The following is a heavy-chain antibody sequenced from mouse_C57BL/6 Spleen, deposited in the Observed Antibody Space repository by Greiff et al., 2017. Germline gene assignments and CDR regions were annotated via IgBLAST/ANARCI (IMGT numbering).Heavy chain of an antibody. Sequence: QVQLQQSGAELAKPGASVKLSCKASGYTFTSYWMHWVKQRPGQGLEWLGYINPSRGYTKYNQKVKDKATLSADESSSTAYMQLSSLTYEDSAVYYCARQDTTVVKGFAYWGQGTLVTVSA. CDR2: INPSRGYT. J-gene: IGHJ3*01. CDR1: GYTFTSYW. D-gene: IGHD1-1*01. CDR3: ARQDTTVVKGFAY. V-gene: IGHV1-7*01.